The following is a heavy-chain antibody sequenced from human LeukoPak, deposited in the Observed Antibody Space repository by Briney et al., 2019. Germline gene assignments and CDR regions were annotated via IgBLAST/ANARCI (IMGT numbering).Heavy chain of an antibody. CDR1: GGSISSYY. J-gene: IGHJ4*02. D-gene: IGHD3-9*01. Sequence: PSETLSLTCTVSGGSISSYYWSWIRQPPGKGLEWIGYIYYSGSTNYNPSLKSRVTISVDTSKNQFSLKLSSVTAADTAVYYCAREGPTYYDILTGYKRRYYFDYWGQGTLVTVSS. V-gene: IGHV4-59*12. CDR2: IYYSGST. CDR3: AREGPTYYDILTGYKRRYYFDY.